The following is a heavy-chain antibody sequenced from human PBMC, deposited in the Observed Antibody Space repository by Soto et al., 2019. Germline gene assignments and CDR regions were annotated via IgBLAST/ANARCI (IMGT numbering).Heavy chain of an antibody. Sequence: SETLSLTCSVSDDSINSDKYYWGWIRQPPGKGLEWIGSIYYRGNAYYNPSLQSRVTISLDTSKNQFPLKLSSVTAADTAVYYCASSVEVLRYFDWLSLDYWGQGTLVTVSS. J-gene: IGHJ4*02. V-gene: IGHV4-39*01. CDR3: ASSVEVLRYFDWLSLDY. D-gene: IGHD3-9*01. CDR2: IYYRGNA. CDR1: DDSINSDKYY.